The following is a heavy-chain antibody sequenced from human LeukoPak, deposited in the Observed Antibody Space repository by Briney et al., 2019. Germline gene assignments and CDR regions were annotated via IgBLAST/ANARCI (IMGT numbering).Heavy chain of an antibody. J-gene: IGHJ5*02. D-gene: IGHD6-19*01. V-gene: IGHV3-48*03. CDR1: GFTFRSYE. CDR2: ISGSGNTI. CDR3: ARDTSGWYRWFDP. Sequence: GGSLRLSCAASGFTFRSYEMNWVRQAPGKGLEWVSYISGSGNTIHYADSVKGRFTISRDNAKNSLYLQMNSLRAEDTAVYYCARDTSGWYRWFDPWGQGTLVTVSS.